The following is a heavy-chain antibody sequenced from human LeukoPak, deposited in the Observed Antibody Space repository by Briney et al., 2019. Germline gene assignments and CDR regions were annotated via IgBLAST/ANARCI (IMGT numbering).Heavy chain of an antibody. D-gene: IGHD2-2*01. CDR3: ASQPLGYCSSTSCSNNWFDP. J-gene: IGHJ5*02. V-gene: IGHV1-46*01. Sequence: ASVKVSCKASGYTFTSYYMHWVRQAPGQGLEWMGIINPSVGSTSYAQKFQGRVTMTRDMSTSTVYMELSSLRSEDTAVYYCASQPLGYCSSTSCSNNWFDPWGQGTLVTVSS. CDR1: GYTFTSYY. CDR2: INPSVGST.